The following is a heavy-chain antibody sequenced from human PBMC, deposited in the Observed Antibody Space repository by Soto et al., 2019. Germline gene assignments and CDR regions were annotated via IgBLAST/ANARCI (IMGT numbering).Heavy chain of an antibody. CDR2: IYNSGST. CDR3: ARVNGYNMGGYYDGMDV. V-gene: IGHV4-30-4*01. D-gene: IGHD5-12*01. CDR1: GGSISSGDYY. J-gene: IGHJ6*02. Sequence: PSETLSLTCTVSGGSISSGDYYWSWIRQPPGQGLEWIGYIYNSGSTYYNPSLNSRDTISVDTSKNQCSLKRSSVTAADTAVYYGARVNGYNMGGYYDGMDVGGQGTTVTVSS.